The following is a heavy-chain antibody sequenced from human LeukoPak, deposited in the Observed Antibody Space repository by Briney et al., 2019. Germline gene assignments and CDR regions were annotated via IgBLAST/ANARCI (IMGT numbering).Heavy chain of an antibody. V-gene: IGHV4-34*01. J-gene: IGHJ4*02. CDR2: INQSGST. CDR3: ARWRAIVVVVPAAIRGIYDY. CDR1: GGSFSGYY. D-gene: IGHD2-2*01. Sequence: SETLSLTCAVYGGSFSGYYWSWIRQPPGKGLEWIGEINQSGSTNYNPSLKSRVTISVDTSKNQFSLKLSFVTAADTAVYYCARWRAIVVVVPAAIRGIYDYWGQGTLVTVSS.